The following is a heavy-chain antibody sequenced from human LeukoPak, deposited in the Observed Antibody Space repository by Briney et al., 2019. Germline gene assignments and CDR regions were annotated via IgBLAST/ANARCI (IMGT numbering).Heavy chain of an antibody. CDR1: GFTFDDYA. V-gene: IGHV3-43D*03. CDR2: ISWDGGST. D-gene: IGHD4-17*01. Sequence: GGSLRLSCAASGFTFDDYAMHWVRQAPGKGLEWVPLISWDGGSTYYADSVKGRFTISRDNSKNSLYLQMNSLRAEDTALYYCAKGDRPTTTVTTTIDYWGQGTLVTVSS. CDR3: AKGDRPTTTVTTTIDY. J-gene: IGHJ4*02.